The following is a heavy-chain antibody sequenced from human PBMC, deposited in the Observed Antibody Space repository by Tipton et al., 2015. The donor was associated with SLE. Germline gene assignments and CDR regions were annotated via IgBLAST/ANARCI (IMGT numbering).Heavy chain of an antibody. V-gene: IGHV4-61*09. D-gene: IGHD6-19*01. J-gene: IGHJ1*01. Sequence: TLSLTCTVPGGYISSGSYYWSWIRQPAGKGLEWIGHIYTSGSTNYNPSLKSRVTISVDTSKNQFSLKLSSVTAADTAVYYCAGAVAGPAEYFQHWGQGTLVTVSS. CDR1: GGYISSGSYY. CDR3: AGAVAGPAEYFQH. CDR2: IYTSGST.